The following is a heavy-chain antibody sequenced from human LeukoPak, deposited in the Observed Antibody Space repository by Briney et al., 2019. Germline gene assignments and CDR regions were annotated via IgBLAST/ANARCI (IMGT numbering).Heavy chain of an antibody. CDR2: IYSGGST. CDR3: ARDHTAAAGGYYYGMDV. D-gene: IGHD6-13*01. Sequence: GGSLRLSCAASGFTFSSYSMNWVRQAPGKGLEWVSVIYSGGSTYYADSVKGRFTISRHNSKNTLYLQMNSLRAEDTAVYYCARDHTAAAGGYYYGMDVWGQGTTVTVSS. CDR1: GFTFSSYS. V-gene: IGHV3-53*04. J-gene: IGHJ6*02.